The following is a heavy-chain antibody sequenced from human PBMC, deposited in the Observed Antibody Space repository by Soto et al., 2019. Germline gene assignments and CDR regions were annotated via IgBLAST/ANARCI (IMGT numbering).Heavy chain of an antibody. Sequence: GGSLRLSCAASGFTFSSYRVHWVRQAPGKGLVWVSRINSDGSSTSYADSVKGRFTISRDNAKNTLYLQMNSLRAEDTAVYYCARDPLRQLGTGTYWGQGTLVTVSS. CDR1: GFTFSSYR. V-gene: IGHV3-74*01. J-gene: IGHJ4*02. CDR3: ARDPLRQLGTGTY. CDR2: INSDGSST. D-gene: IGHD6-13*01.